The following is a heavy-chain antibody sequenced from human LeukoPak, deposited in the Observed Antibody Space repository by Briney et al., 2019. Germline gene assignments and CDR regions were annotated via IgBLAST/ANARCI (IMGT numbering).Heavy chain of an antibody. CDR2: LTSSGGTT. J-gene: IGHJ3*02. Sequence: PGGSLRLSCAASGFTFSNYAMSWVRQAPGRGLEWVSGLTSSGGTTYYADSVKGRFTISRDNSRSTLYLQTNSLRVEDTAVYYCAKPVACSSLGAFDIWGEGAMVTVSS. CDR1: GFTFSNYA. D-gene: IGHD6-19*01. CDR3: AKPVACSSLGAFDI. V-gene: IGHV3-23*01.